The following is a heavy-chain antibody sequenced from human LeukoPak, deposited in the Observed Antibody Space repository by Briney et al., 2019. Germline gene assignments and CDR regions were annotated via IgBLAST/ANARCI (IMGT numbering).Heavy chain of an antibody. Sequence: GGSLRLSCAASGFTFINYAMSWVRQAPGKGLEWVSTISGSSDNTYYADSVKGRFTISRDNARNTLYLQLSSLRAEDSAVYYCARDTFQPGLIDSWGQGTLVTVSS. D-gene: IGHD2-2*01. CDR1: GFTFINYA. J-gene: IGHJ4*02. V-gene: IGHV3-23*01. CDR3: ARDTFQPGLIDS. CDR2: ISGSSDNT.